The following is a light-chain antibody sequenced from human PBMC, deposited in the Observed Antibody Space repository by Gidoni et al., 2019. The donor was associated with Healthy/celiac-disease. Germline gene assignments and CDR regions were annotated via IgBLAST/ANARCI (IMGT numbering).Light chain of an antibody. CDR3: LQHNSYPRT. CDR1: QGIRIY. V-gene: IGKV1-17*01. CDR2: AAS. J-gene: IGKJ1*01. Sequence: DIELTQSPSSLSASAGDRVTIPCLASQGIRIYLGWYQQKPGQAPKRLIYAASSLQSGVPARFGGSGAGKEFTLTISSVQHEDFATYYCLQHNSYPRTFGQGTKVEIK.